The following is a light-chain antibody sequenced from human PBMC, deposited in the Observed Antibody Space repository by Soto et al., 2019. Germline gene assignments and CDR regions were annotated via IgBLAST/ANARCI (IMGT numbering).Light chain of an antibody. J-gene: IGKJ4*01. CDR3: QQYYRYPLT. CDR1: QGISSY. Sequence: AIRMTQSPSSLSASTGDRITITCRASQGISSYLAWYQQKPGKAPKLLIYAASTLQSGLPSRFSGSGSETDFSLTISCLQSEDFATYYCQQYYRYPLTVGGGTKVDIK. CDR2: AAS. V-gene: IGKV1-8*01.